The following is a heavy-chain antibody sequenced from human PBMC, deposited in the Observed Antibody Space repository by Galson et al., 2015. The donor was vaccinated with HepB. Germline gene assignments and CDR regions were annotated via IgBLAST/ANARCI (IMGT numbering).Heavy chain of an antibody. D-gene: IGHD2-2*01. CDR3: AKVGPSCSSTRCSDYYFDY. J-gene: IGHJ4*02. CDR1: SFTFSGYA. CDR2: VSGSAAGTEYGITT. Sequence: SLRLSCAASSFTFSGYAMNWVRQAPGKGLEWVAAVSGSAAGTEYGITTDYADSVKGRFTISRDNSKNTLYLQMNSLRAEDTAVYYCAKVGPSCSSTRCSDYYFDYWGQGTLVTVSS. V-gene: IGHV3-23*01.